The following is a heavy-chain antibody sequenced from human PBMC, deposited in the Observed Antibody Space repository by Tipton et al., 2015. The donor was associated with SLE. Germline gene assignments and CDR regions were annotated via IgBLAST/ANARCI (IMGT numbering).Heavy chain of an antibody. CDR3: TRGGFREPDDYYYGMDV. J-gene: IGHJ6*02. V-gene: IGHV4-39*07. CDR1: GGSISSTSHR. D-gene: IGHD1-14*01. Sequence: TLSLTCTVSGGSISSTSHRWGWIRQPPGKGLEWIGSIYYSGNTFYSPSLKSRVTISVDTSKNQFSLKLSSVTAADTAVYYCTRGGFREPDDYYYGMDVWGQGTTVTVSS. CDR2: IYYSGNT.